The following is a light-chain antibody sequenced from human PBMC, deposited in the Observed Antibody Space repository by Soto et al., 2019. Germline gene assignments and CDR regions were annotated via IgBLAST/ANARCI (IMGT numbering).Light chain of an antibody. CDR2: DAS. CDR3: QQYKSYSPRT. Sequence: QMTQSPSTLSASVGDRVTITCRASQTISNWLAWYQQRPGKAPQLLISDASRLESGVPSRFSGSGSGTEFTLTISSLQPDDSANYYCQQYKSYSPRTFGQGTKVDIK. V-gene: IGKV1-5*01. J-gene: IGKJ1*01. CDR1: QTISNW.